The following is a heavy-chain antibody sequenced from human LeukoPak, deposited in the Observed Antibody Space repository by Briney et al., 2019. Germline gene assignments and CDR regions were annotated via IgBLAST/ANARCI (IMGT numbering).Heavy chain of an antibody. CDR2: IYYSGST. J-gene: IGHJ4*02. CDR1: VCSISSYY. D-gene: IGHD3-22*01. Sequence: SETLSLTFTVSVCSISSYYGSWIRQPPGKGLKWIGYIYYSGSTNYNHSLKSRVTISVETSTNQFYLKLSSVTAEDPAVYYCARDSRGARDSSGYYYFDYWGQGTLVTVSS. CDR3: ARDSRGARDSSGYYYFDY. V-gene: IGHV4-59*01.